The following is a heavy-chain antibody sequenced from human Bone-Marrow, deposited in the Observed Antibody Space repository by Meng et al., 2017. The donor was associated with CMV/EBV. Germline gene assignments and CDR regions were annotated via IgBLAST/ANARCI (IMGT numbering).Heavy chain of an antibody. D-gene: IGHD3-3*01. CDR1: GGSFSGYY. Sequence: SETLSLTCAVYGGSFSGYYWSWIRQPPGKGLEWIGEINHSGSTNYNPSLKSRVTISVDTSKNQFSLKLSSVTAADTAVYYCACKKPRDVLRFLEWKNNWFDPWGQGTRVTVYS. CDR2: INHSGST. J-gene: IGHJ5*02. CDR3: ACKKPRDVLRFLEWKNNWFDP. V-gene: IGHV4-34*01.